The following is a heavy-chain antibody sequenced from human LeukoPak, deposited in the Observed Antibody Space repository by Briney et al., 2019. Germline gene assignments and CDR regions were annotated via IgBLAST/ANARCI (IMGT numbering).Heavy chain of an antibody. CDR2: ISAYNGNT. J-gene: IGHJ5*02. CDR3: ATTVTTFRLSLWFDP. Sequence: ASVKVSCKASGYTFTSYGISWVRQAPGQGLEWMGWISAYNGNTNYAQKLQGRVTMTTDTSTSTAYMELRSLRSEDTAVYYCATTVTTFRLSLWFDPWGQGTLVTVSS. V-gene: IGHV1-18*04. CDR1: GYTFTSYG. D-gene: IGHD4-17*01.